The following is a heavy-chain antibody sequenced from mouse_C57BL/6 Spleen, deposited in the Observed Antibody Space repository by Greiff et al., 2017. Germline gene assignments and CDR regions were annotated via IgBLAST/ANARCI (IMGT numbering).Heavy chain of an antibody. D-gene: IGHD4-1*01. V-gene: IGHV1-52*01. J-gene: IGHJ4*01. CDR3: ASLGYAMDY. Sequence: QVQLQQPGAELVRPGSSVKLSCKASGYTFTSYWMHWVKQRPIQGLEWIGNIDPSHSETHYNQKFKDKATLTVDKSSSTAYMQLSSLTSEDSAVYYCASLGYAMDYWGQGTSVTVSS. CDR1: GYTFTSYW. CDR2: IDPSHSET.